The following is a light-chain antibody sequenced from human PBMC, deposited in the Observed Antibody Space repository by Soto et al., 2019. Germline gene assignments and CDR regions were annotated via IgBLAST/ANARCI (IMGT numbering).Light chain of an antibody. CDR1: QSVSSN. J-gene: IGKJ5*01. CDR3: QQYNNWPPRA. V-gene: IGKV3-15*01. CDR2: GAS. Sequence: EIVMTQSPATLSVSPGERATLSFSASQSVSSNLAWYQQKPGQAPRLLIYGASTRATGIPARFSGSGSGTEFTLTISSLQSEDFAVYYCQQYNNWPPRAFGQGTRLEI.